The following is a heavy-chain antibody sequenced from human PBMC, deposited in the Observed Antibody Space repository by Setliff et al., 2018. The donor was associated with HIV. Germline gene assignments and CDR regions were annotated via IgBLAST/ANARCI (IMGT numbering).Heavy chain of an antibody. Sequence: ASVKVSCKASGYTFTSYAMHWVRQAPGQRLEWVGWINTDNGDTKYSQDFQGRVTISRDTSASTAHMELSSLRSEDTAVYYCARDQLVVRNYFDQWGQGTLVTVSS. V-gene: IGHV1-3*03. CDR1: GYTFTSYA. J-gene: IGHJ4*02. CDR2: INTDNGDT. CDR3: ARDQLVVRNYFDQ. D-gene: IGHD6-13*01.